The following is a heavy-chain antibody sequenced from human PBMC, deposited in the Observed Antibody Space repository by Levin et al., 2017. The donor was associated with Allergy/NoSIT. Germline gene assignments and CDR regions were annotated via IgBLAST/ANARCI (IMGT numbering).Heavy chain of an antibody. D-gene: IGHD1-26*01. J-gene: IGHJ3*02. Sequence: GGSLRLSCAASGFTFSSYAMHWVRQAPGKGLEWVSVVSFDGSDKYYVDSVKGRFTISRDNSKSTLSVQMNSLRTEDTAVYYCARPVLVRATGGAFDIWGKGTMVTVS. V-gene: IGHV3-30*04. CDR2: VSFDGSDK. CDR3: ARPVLVRATGGAFDI. CDR1: GFTFSSYA.